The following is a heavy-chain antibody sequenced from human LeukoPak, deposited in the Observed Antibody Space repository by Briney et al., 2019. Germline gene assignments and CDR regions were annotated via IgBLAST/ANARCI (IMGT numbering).Heavy chain of an antibody. CDR2: TYYKPKWYN. D-gene: IGHD6-19*01. J-gene: IGHJ4*02. Sequence: QTLSLTCAISGDSVSSNNGAWNWIRQSPSRGLEWMGRTYYKPKWYNDYAVPMKGRISINPDTSKNQFSLQVNSVTPEDTAIYYCARDLGTSGWYTFDYWGQGTLVTVSS. CDR3: ARDLGTSGWYTFDY. CDR1: GDSVSSNNGA. V-gene: IGHV6-1*01.